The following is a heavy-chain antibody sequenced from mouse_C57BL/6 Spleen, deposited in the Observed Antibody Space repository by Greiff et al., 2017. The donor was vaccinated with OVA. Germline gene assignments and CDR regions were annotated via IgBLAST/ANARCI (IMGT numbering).Heavy chain of an antibody. Sequence: VKLVESGPGLVQPSQSLSITCTVSGFSLNSYGVHWVRQAPGKGLEWLGGIWSGGSTDDNAACISTLSISKYNSKIQVFFKMNSLQADDTAIYYCARTGTGFAYWGQGTLVTVSA. CDR2: IWSGGST. CDR1: GFSLNSYG. V-gene: IGHV2-2*01. D-gene: IGHD4-1*01. CDR3: ARTGTGFAY. J-gene: IGHJ3*01.